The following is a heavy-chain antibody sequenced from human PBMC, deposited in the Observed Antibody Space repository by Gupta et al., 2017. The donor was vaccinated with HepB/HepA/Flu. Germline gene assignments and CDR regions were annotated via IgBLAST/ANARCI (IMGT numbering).Heavy chain of an antibody. CDR3: ARGGYYDDMDV. CDR2: INENSGGT. D-gene: IGHD2-15*01. Sequence: QVQLVQSGAEVKKPGASVTVSCKASGYTFTGSYMHWVRQAPGQGLEWMGWINENSGGTNYAQKGQGRDTMTRDTYISTAYVELSRLRSDDTAVYYCARGGYYDDMDVWGKGTTVTGSS. CDR1: GYTFTGSY. V-gene: IGHV1-2*02. J-gene: IGHJ6*03.